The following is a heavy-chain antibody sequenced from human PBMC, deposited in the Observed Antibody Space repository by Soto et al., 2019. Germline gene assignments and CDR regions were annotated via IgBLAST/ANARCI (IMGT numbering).Heavy chain of an antibody. J-gene: IGHJ6*02. CDR2: INSDGSST. Sequence: GGSLRLSCAASGFTFSSYWMHWVRQAPGKGLVWVSRINSDGSSTSYADSVKGRFTISRDNAKNTLYLQMNSLRAEDTAVYYCAREKLVDMKRPAYYYYGMDVWGQGTTVTVSS. V-gene: IGHV3-74*01. CDR3: AREKLVDMKRPAYYYYGMDV. D-gene: IGHD5-12*01. CDR1: GFTFSSYW.